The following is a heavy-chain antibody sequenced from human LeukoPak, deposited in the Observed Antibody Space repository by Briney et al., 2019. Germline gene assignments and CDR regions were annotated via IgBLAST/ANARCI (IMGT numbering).Heavy chain of an antibody. D-gene: IGHD6-19*01. V-gene: IGHV3-30*02. CDR3: AKEGSGWYYLDY. CDR2: IESDGTKE. J-gene: IGHJ4*02. CDR1: GFRFSSYD. Sequence: PGGSLRLSCAASGFRFSSYDIHWVRQAPGKGLEWVTFIESDGTKEYYADSVKGQFTISRDNSKNTVYVQMNTLRAEDTAVYYCAKEGSGWYYLDYWGQGTVVTVSS.